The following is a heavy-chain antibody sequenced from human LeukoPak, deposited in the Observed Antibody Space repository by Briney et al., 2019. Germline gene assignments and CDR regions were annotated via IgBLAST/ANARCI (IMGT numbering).Heavy chain of an antibody. CDR1: GGTFSSYA. J-gene: IGHJ4*02. CDR3: ARVYDSSGYYGY. V-gene: IGHV1-69*05. Sequence: EASVKVSCKASGGTFSSYAISWVRQAPGQGLEWMGGIIPIFGTANYAQKFQGRVTITTDKSTSTAYMELSSLRSEDTAVYYCARVYDSSGYYGYWGQGTLVTVSS. CDR2: IIPIFGTA. D-gene: IGHD3-22*01.